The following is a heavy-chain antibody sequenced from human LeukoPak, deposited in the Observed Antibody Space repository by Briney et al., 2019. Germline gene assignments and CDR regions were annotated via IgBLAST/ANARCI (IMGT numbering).Heavy chain of an antibody. CDR1: GFTFSSYA. J-gene: IGHJ5*02. D-gene: IGHD3-10*01. CDR3: AKTRSYYYGSGADWFDP. Sequence: GGSLRLSCAVSGFTFSSYAMSWVRQAPGKGLEWVSAISGSGGSTYYADSVKGRFTISRDNSKNTLYLQMNSLRAEDTAVYYRAKTRSYYYGSGADWFDPWGQGTLVTVSS. CDR2: ISGSGGST. V-gene: IGHV3-23*01.